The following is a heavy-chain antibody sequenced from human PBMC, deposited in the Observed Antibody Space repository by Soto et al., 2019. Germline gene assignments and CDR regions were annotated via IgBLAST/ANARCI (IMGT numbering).Heavy chain of an antibody. CDR1: GFTVSNYA. D-gene: IGHD2-2*01. V-gene: IGHV3-23*01. CDR3: AKKSTDSSGYSDY. Sequence: GGSMRLSCATSGFTVSNYAMSWVRQAPGKGLEWVSGISGSGGSSYYADSVKGRFTISRDNSKNTLNLQMDSLRAEDTAVYYCAKKSTDSSGYSDYWGQGTVVTVSS. J-gene: IGHJ4*02. CDR2: ISGSGGSS.